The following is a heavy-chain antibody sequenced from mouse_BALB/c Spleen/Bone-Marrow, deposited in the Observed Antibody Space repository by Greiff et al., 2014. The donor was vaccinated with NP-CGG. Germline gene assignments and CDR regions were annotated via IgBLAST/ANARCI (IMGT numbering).Heavy chain of an antibody. D-gene: IGHD2-4*01. CDR1: GYTFTSYV. CDR3: AREGMSTGDY. J-gene: IGHJ2*01. V-gene: IGHV1-14*01. CDR2: IYPYNDVT. Sequence: VQLKESGPELVKPGASVKMSCKASGYTFTSYVLHWVKQTPGQGLEWIGYIYPYNDVTKYNEKFKAKATLTSDKSSSTAYMELSSLTSEDSAVYYCAREGMSTGDYWGQGTTLTVSS.